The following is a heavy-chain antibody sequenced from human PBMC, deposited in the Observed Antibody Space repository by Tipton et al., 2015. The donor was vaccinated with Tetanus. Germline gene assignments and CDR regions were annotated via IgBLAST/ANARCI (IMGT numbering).Heavy chain of an antibody. CDR3: ARGLPRESLYLDY. V-gene: IGHV4-34*01. CDR1: GESFSGFY. J-gene: IGHJ4*02. D-gene: IGHD3-10*01. Sequence: TLSLTCAVSGESFSGFYWHWIRQSPGKGLEWIGEINHRGGIAYNPSLKSRATISVDTSKNQFSLNLTSVTAADTAVYYCARGLPRESLYLDYWGQGKQVTVSS. CDR2: INHRGGI.